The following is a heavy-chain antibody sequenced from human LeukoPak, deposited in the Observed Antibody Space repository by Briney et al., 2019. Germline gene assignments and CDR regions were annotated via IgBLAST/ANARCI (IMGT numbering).Heavy chain of an antibody. CDR3: AAPIILPAAMGFDY. Sequence: SETLSLTCTVSGGSIRSSSFYWGSIRQPPGRGLEWIGSIYYNGRTYYNPSLKGRVTISADTSKNQFSLNLSSVTAADTAVYYCAAPIILPAAMGFDYWGQGTLVTVSS. V-gene: IGHV4-39*01. CDR2: IYYNGRT. D-gene: IGHD2-2*01. J-gene: IGHJ4*02. CDR1: GGSIRSSSFY.